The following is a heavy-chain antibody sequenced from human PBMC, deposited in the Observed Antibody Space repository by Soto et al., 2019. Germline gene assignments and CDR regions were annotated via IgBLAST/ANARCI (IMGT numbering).Heavy chain of an antibody. V-gene: IGHV3-53*01. J-gene: IGHJ4*02. CDR3: AKTHSGWYTPFYS. Sequence: GGSLRLSCAVSGFTVRANYMSWVRQAPGKGLEWVSVIYSGGTTYYADSVKGRFIISRDISKNMLYLQMNSLRAEDTAVYYCAKTHSGWYTPFYSWGQGTLVTVSS. CDR1: GFTVRANY. D-gene: IGHD6-19*01. CDR2: IYSGGTT.